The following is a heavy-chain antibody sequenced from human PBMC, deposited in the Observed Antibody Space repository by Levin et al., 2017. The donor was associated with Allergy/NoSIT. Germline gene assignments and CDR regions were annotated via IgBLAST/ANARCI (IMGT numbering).Heavy chain of an antibody. Sequence: GSLRLSCAVYGGSLSGYYWSWIRQPPGRGLEWIGEINHSGGPYYNPSLKTRVTISVDTSKKQFSLNLNSVTAVDTAVYYCARGKTGADYWGQGTPVTVSS. J-gene: IGHJ4*02. CDR3: ARGKTGADY. D-gene: IGHD2-8*02. CDR2: INHSGGP. CDR1: GGSLSGYY. V-gene: IGHV4-34*01.